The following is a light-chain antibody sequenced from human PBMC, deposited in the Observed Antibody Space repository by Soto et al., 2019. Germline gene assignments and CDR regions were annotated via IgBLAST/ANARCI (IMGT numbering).Light chain of an antibody. CDR2: EGS. J-gene: IGLJ1*01. CDR3: CSYAGSSTFEV. Sequence: LTQPASVSGSPGQSVTISCTGTSSDVGSYNLVSWYQQHPGKAPKLMIYEGSKRPSGVSNRFSGSKSGNTASLTISGLQAEDEADYYCCSYAGSSTFEVFGTGTKVTVL. CDR1: SSDVGSYNL. V-gene: IGLV2-23*03.